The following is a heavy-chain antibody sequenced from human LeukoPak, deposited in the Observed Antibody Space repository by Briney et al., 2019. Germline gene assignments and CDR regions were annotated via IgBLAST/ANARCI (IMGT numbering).Heavy chain of an antibody. D-gene: IGHD3-16*02. J-gene: IGHJ4*02. Sequence: GGSLRLSCAASGFTVSSNYMSWVRQAPEKGLEWVSVIYSGGSTYYADSVKGRFTISRDNSKNTLYLQMNSLRAEDTAVYYCARGEYDYVWGSYRFYYFDYWGQGTLVTVSS. V-gene: IGHV3-66*01. CDR2: IYSGGST. CDR3: ARGEYDYVWGSYRFYYFDY. CDR1: GFTVSSNY.